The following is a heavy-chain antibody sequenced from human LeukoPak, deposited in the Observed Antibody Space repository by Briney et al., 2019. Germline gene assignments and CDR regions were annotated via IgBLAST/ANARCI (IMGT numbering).Heavy chain of an antibody. D-gene: IGHD2-2*01. CDR1: GFTFSSYG. J-gene: IGHJ4*02. CDR3: ATAHLVVPGAMDMVFDY. Sequence: QPGGSLRPSCAASGFTFSSYGMSWVRQAPGKGLEWVSTISGSGGGTYYADSVKGRFTISRDNSKNTLYLQMNSLRAEDTAVYYCATAHLVVPGAMDMVFDYWGQGTLVTVSS. CDR2: ISGSGGGT. V-gene: IGHV3-23*01.